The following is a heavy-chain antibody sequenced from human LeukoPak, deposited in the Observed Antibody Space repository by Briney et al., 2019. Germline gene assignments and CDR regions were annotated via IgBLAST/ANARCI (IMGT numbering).Heavy chain of an antibody. Sequence: PGGSLRLSCAASGFTFDDYAMHWVRQAPGKGLEWVSLISGDGGSTYYADSVKGRFTISRDNNKNSLYLQMNSLRTEDTALYYCAKDIGTLRRGYSGYDPPYYYYYGMDVWGQGTTVTVSS. CDR3: AKDIGTLRRGYSGYDPPYYYYYGMDV. J-gene: IGHJ6*02. CDR2: ISGDGGST. CDR1: GFTFDDYA. V-gene: IGHV3-43*02. D-gene: IGHD5-12*01.